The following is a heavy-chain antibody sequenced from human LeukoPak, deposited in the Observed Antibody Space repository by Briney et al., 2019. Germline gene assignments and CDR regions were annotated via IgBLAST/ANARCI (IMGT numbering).Heavy chain of an antibody. CDR2: ISYDGSNK. J-gene: IGHJ4*02. Sequence: GRSLRLSCAASGFTFSSYGMHWVRQAPGKGLEWVAVISYDGSNKYYADSVKGRFTISRDNSKNTLYLQMNSLRAEDTAVYYCAKEGADFWSGYSLDYWGQGTLVTVSS. CDR1: GFTFSSYG. CDR3: AKEGADFWSGYSLDY. V-gene: IGHV3-30*18. D-gene: IGHD3-3*01.